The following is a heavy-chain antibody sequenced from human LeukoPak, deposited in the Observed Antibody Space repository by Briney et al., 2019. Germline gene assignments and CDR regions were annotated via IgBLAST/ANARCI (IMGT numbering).Heavy chain of an antibody. Sequence: SVKVSCKASGGTFSSYAISWVRQAPGQGLEWMGRIIPIFGIANYAQKFQGRVTITTDESTSTAYMELSSLRSEDTAVYYCAREAVAGTTDYWGQGTLVTVSS. J-gene: IGHJ4*02. CDR2: IIPIFGIA. D-gene: IGHD6-19*01. CDR3: AREAVAGTTDY. V-gene: IGHV1-69*05. CDR1: GGTFSSYA.